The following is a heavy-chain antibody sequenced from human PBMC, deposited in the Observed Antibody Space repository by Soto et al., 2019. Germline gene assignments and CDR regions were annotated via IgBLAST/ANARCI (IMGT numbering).Heavy chain of an antibody. J-gene: IGHJ4*02. V-gene: IGHV1-18*01. CDR3: ARALYYYDNSGLAY. D-gene: IGHD3-22*01. CDR2: INIYSGDA. CDR1: GYTFTSYG. Sequence: QVRLEQSGPEVKKTGASVKVSCKASGYTFTSYGISWVRQAPGQGLEWMGWINIYSGDANYAQRFQDRVTMTRDTSTNTVYMEMMSLRSDDTAVYYCARALYYYDNSGLAYWGQGTLSTVSS.